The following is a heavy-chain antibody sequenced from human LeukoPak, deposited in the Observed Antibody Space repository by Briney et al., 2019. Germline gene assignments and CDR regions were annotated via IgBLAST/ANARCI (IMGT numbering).Heavy chain of an antibody. J-gene: IGHJ4*02. CDR2: INHSGST. Sequence: SETLSLTCAVYGGSFSGYYWSWIRQPPGKGLEWIGEINHSGSTNYNPSLKGRVTISVDTSKNQFSLKLSSVTAADTAVYYCARSLTVVTPTSYFDYWGQGTLVTVSS. CDR1: GGSFSGYY. D-gene: IGHD4-23*01. V-gene: IGHV4-34*01. CDR3: ARSLTVVTPTSYFDY.